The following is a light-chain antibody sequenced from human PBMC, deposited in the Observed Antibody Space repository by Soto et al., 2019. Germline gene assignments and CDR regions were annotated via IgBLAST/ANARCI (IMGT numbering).Light chain of an antibody. CDR3: QTWGSGIVV. J-gene: IGLJ2*01. V-gene: IGLV4-69*01. CDR1: SGHSSYA. Sequence: QPVLTQSPFASASLGASVKLTCTLSSGHSSYAIAWHQQQPEKGPRYLMKLNSDGRHSKGDGIPDRFSGSSSGAERYLTISSLQSEDEADYYCQTWGSGIVVFGGGTKLTVL. CDR2: LNSDGRH.